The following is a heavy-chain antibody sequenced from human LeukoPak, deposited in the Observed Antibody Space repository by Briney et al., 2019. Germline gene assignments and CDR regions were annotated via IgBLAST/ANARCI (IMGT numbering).Heavy chain of an antibody. D-gene: IGHD3-3*01. CDR3: ARLRNNWFDP. CDR2: INPNSGGT. V-gene: IGHV1-2*02. Sequence: ASVKVSCKASGYTFTGYYMHWVRQAPGQGLEWMGWINPNSGGTNYAQKFQGRVTMTRDTSISTAYMELRRLRYDETGVYYCARLRNNWFDPWGQGTLVTVSS. J-gene: IGHJ5*02. CDR1: GYTFTGYY.